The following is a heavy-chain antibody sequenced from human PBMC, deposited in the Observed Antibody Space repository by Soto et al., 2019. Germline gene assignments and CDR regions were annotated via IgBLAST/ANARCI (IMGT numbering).Heavy chain of an antibody. Sequence: SETLSLTCAVSGYSISSGYYWGWIRQPPGKGLEWIGSIYHSGSTYYNPSLKSRVTISVDTSKNQFSLKLSSVTAADTAVYYCARVVAGKGFDYWGQGTLVTV. CDR1: GYSISSGYY. J-gene: IGHJ4*02. CDR2: IYHSGST. V-gene: IGHV4-38-2*01. D-gene: IGHD6-19*01. CDR3: ARVVAGKGFDY.